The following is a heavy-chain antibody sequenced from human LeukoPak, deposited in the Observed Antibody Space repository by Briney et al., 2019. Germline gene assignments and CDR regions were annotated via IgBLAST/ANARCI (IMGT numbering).Heavy chain of an antibody. D-gene: IGHD2-15*01. CDR3: ARDFVLVSESPLDY. CDR1: GYTFTGYY. J-gene: IGHJ4*02. V-gene: IGHV1-2*02. CDR2: INPNSGGT. Sequence: GASVKVSCKASGYTFTGYYMHWVRQAPGQGLEWMGWINPNSGGTNYAQKFQGRVTMTRDTSISTAYMELSRLRSDDTAVYYCARDFVLVSESPLDYWGQGTLVTVSS.